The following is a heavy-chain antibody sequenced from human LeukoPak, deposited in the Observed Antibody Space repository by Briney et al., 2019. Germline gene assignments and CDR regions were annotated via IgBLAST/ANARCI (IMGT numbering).Heavy chain of an antibody. D-gene: IGHD1-1*01. Sequence: GGSLRLSCAASGFTFSDYDMHWVRQATGKGLEWVSAIGTAGDTYYTGSVKGRFTISRENTKNSLYLQMNSLRAGDAAVYYCARVAKERVGGVYYFDYWGQGTLVTVSS. CDR2: IGTAGDT. J-gene: IGHJ4*02. CDR1: GFTFSDYD. V-gene: IGHV3-13*01. CDR3: ARVAKERVGGVYYFDY.